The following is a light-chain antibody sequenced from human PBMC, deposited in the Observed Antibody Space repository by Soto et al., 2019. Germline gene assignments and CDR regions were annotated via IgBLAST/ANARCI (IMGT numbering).Light chain of an antibody. V-gene: IGKV1-27*01. J-gene: IGKJ1*01. CDR1: QGIGNS. CDR2: SAS. Sequence: IQMTQSPSSLSASVGDRVIITCRASQGIGNSLAWYQQNAGRVPKLLMHSASTLLSGVPSRFSGSGSGTDFTLTISSLQPEDVPTYYCQKYDSAPWTGGQGTKVEIK. CDR3: QKYDSAPWT.